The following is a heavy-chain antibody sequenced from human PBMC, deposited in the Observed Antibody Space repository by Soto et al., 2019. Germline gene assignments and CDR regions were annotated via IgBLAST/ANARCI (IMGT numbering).Heavy chain of an antibody. V-gene: IGHV3-23*01. CDR3: AKEPYADFWSAYYYFDY. CDR2: ISGSGGSA. CDR1: GFTFGSHA. J-gene: IGHJ4*02. Sequence: EVQLLESGGGLVQPGGSLRLSCAASGFTFGSHAMIWVRQAPGKGLEWVSAISGSGGSAYYADSVKVRFTISRDNSINTPYLQMNRLRAEDTALYYCAKEPYADFWSAYYYFDYWGQGTLVTVSS. D-gene: IGHD3-3*01.